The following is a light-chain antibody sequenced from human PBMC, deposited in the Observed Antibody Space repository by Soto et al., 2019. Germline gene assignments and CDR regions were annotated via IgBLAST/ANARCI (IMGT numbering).Light chain of an antibody. J-gene: IGLJ1*01. CDR1: SSDVGGYNY. CDR3: SSYTSSSTPYV. Sequence: SVLTQPASVSGSPGQSSTISCTGTSSDVGGYNYVSWYQHHPGKAPKLMIYDVSNRPSGVSNRFSGSKSGNTASLTISGLQAEDEADYYCSSYTSSSTPYVFGTGTKVTVL. CDR2: DVS. V-gene: IGLV2-14*03.